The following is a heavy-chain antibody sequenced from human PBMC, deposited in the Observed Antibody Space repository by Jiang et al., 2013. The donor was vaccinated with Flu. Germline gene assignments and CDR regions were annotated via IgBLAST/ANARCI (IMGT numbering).Heavy chain of an antibody. CDR1: GGSVSSGSYY. Sequence: TCTVSGGSVSSGSYYWSWIRQPPGKGLEWIGYIYYNGSTNYNPSLKSRVTISVDTSKNQFSLKLSSVTAADTAVYYCARDDPPLTGNYYYYGMDVWGQGTTVTVSS. D-gene: IGHD1-20*01. V-gene: IGHV4-61*01. CDR3: ARDDPPLTGNYYYYGMDV. J-gene: IGHJ6*02. CDR2: IYYNGST.